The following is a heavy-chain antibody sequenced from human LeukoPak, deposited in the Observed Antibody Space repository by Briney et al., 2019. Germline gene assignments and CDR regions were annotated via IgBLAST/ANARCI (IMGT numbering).Heavy chain of an antibody. J-gene: IGHJ4*02. CDR2: IRSKANGGTT. D-gene: IGHD3-10*01. CDR1: GFTFGDYT. CDR3: TREYYYGSGSYGY. V-gene: IGHV3-49*03. Sequence: PGGSLRLSCTASGFTFGDYTMCWFRQAPGKGLEWVGFIRSKANGGTTEYAASVKGRFTISRDDSKSIAYLQMNSLKTEDTAVYYCTREYYYGSGSYGYWGQGTLVTVSS.